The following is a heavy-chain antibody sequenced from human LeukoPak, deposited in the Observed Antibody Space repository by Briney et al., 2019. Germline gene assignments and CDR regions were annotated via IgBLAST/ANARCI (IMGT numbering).Heavy chain of an antibody. CDR3: ARGLSGGGNPNLDS. D-gene: IGHD4-23*01. J-gene: IGHJ4*02. CDR1: GYSFTGYF. CDR2: IRVKTGDT. Sequence: ASVKVSCKASGYSFTGYFIHWLRQAPGQGLEWVGLIRVKTGDTTYAQKFQGRVTVTRDTTISTAYLELSRLTSDDTAIYFCARGLSGGGNPNLDSWGQGALVTVSS. V-gene: IGHV1-2*02.